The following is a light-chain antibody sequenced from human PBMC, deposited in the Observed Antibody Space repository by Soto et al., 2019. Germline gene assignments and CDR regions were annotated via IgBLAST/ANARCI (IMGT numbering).Light chain of an antibody. Sequence: EIVLTQSPGTLSLSPGERATLSCRASQSVSSNYLAWYQQKPGQAPRLLIYAASSRATGIPDKFSGSGSGTAFSLTISSLEHEDVAVYFCQHYGSSLSITFGQVTRLEIK. V-gene: IGKV3-20*01. J-gene: IGKJ5*01. CDR2: AAS. CDR3: QHYGSSLSIT. CDR1: QSVSSNY.